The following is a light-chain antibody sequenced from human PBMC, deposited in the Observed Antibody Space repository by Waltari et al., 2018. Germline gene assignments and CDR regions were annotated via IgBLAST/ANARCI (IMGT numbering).Light chain of an antibody. CDR2: DAS. CDR1: QDISNC. Sequence: IQMTQSPSSLSASVGDRVTITCQASQDISNCLNWYQQKPGKAPKLLIYDASILEAGVPSRLSGSGSGTHFSFPISSLQTDDIGTYFCQQCDDVPFTFGPGTKVEMK. CDR3: QQCDDVPFT. J-gene: IGKJ3*01. V-gene: IGKV1-33*01.